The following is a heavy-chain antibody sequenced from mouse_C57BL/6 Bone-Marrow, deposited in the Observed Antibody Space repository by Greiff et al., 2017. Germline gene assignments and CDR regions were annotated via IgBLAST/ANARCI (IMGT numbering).Heavy chain of an antibody. V-gene: IGHV14-4*01. CDR3: TYYYGSSFRWYFDV. CDR2: IDPENGDT. CDR1: GFNIKDDY. Sequence: VQLQQSGAELVRPGASVKLSCTASGFNIKDDYMHWVKQRPEQGLEWIGWIDPENGDTEYASKFQGKATITADTSSNTAYLQLSSLTSDDTAVYYCTYYYGSSFRWYFDVWGTGTTVTVSS. J-gene: IGHJ1*03. D-gene: IGHD1-1*01.